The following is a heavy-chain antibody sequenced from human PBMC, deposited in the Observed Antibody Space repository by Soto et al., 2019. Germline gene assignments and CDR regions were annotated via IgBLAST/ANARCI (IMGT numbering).Heavy chain of an antibody. V-gene: IGHV4-30-4*01. D-gene: IGHD1-1*01. Sequence: LSLTCTVSGGSISSGDYYWSWIRQPPGKGLEWIGYIYYGGSTYYNPSLKSRVTISVDTSKNQFSLKLSSVTAADTAVYYCARDHRIGTTGFYYYYGMDVWGQGTTVTVSS. CDR2: IYYGGST. CDR1: GGSISSGDYY. J-gene: IGHJ6*02. CDR3: ARDHRIGTTGFYYYYGMDV.